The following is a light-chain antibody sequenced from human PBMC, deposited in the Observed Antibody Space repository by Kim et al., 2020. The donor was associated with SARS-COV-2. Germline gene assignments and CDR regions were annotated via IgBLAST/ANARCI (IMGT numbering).Light chain of an antibody. V-gene: IGLV10-54*04. CDR2: RNN. Sequence: HTDTLHDTGNKDSVANQGAAWLQQHQGHPPKLLSYRNNNRPSGISERFSASRSGDTASLTITGLQPEDETDYYCSAWDSSLNAWVFGGGTQLTVL. CDR1: KDSVANQG. CDR3: SAWDSSLNAWV. J-gene: IGLJ3*02.